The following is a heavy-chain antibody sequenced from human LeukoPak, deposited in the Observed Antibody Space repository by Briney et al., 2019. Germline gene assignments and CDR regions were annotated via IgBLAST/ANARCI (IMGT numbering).Heavy chain of an antibody. CDR2: INHSGST. V-gene: IGHV4-34*01. D-gene: IGHD6-13*01. CDR3: ARGHSIAAAGTSAFDI. J-gene: IGHJ3*02. Sequence: SETLSLTCAVYGGSFSGYYWSWIRQPPGKGLEWIGEINHSGSTNYNPSLKSRVTISVDTPKDQFSLKLSSVTAADTAVYYCARGHSIAAAGTSAFDIWGQGTMVTVSS. CDR1: GGSFSGYY.